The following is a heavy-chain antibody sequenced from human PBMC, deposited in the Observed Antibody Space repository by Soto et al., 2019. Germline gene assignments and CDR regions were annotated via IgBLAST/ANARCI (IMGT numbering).Heavy chain of an antibody. V-gene: IGHV4-31*03. Sequence: QVQLQESGPGLVKPSQTLSLTCTVSGGSISSGGSYWSWIRQHPGKGLEWIGYIYNSGSTYYNPSLKSRVTISLDTSENQFSLKLSSVTAADTAVYYCARASSIAARLATFDYWGQGTLVTVSS. D-gene: IGHD6-6*01. CDR2: IYNSGST. CDR3: ARASSIAARLATFDY. CDR1: GGSISSGGSY. J-gene: IGHJ4*02.